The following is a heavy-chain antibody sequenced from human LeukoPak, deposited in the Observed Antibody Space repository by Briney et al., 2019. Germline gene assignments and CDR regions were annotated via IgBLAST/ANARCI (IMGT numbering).Heavy chain of an antibody. D-gene: IGHD5-24*01. CDR1: GYTFTGYY. Sequence: ASVKVSCKASGYTFTGYYMHWVRQAPGQGLEWMGRINPNCGGTNYAQKFQGRVTMTRDTSISTAYMELSRLRSDDTAVYYCASSSGDGYDAYYYYGMDVWGQGTTVTVSS. CDR3: ASSSGDGYDAYYYYGMDV. V-gene: IGHV1-2*06. J-gene: IGHJ6*02. CDR2: INPNCGGT.